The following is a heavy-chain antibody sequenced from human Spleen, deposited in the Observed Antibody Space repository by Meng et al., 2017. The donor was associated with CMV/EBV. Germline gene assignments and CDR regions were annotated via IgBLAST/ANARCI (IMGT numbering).Heavy chain of an antibody. CDR2: ISSSGGRT. CDR3: ARGRFCDY. Sequence: GESLKISCAASGFSFSTYGLHWVRQAPGKGLEWVSTISSSGGRTSYADSVRGRFTISRDNSKNTLYLQMNSLRAEDTAVYYCARGRFCDYWGQGTPVTVSS. V-gene: IGHV3-23*01. J-gene: IGHJ4*02. CDR1: GFSFSTYG.